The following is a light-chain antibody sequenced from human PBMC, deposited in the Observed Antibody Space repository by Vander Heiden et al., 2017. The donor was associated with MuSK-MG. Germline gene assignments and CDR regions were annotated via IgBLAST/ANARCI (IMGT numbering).Light chain of an antibody. CDR2: EVS. J-gene: IGLJ2*01. V-gene: IGLV2-14*01. CDR3: SSYTTSSTRLV. Sequence: QSALTQPASVSGSPGQSITNSEPGTSSDGGDYNEASWYQQHPGKAPKLLVYEVSNRPSGVSHRFSGSKSGNTASLTISGLQAEDESDYYCSSYTTSSTRLVFGGGTKLTVL. CDR1: SSDGGDYNE.